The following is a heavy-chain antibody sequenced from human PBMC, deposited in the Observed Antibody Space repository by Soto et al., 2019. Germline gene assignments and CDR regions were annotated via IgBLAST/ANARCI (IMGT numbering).Heavy chain of an antibody. D-gene: IGHD3-10*01. Sequence: SVKVSCKASGGTFSSYAISWVRQAPGQGLEWMGGIIPIFGTANYAQKFQGRVTITADESTSTAYMELSSLRSEDTAVYYCALKAVVRGVISYYFDYWGQGTLVTVSS. J-gene: IGHJ4*02. V-gene: IGHV1-69*13. CDR1: GGTFSSYA. CDR2: IIPIFGTA. CDR3: ALKAVVRGVISYYFDY.